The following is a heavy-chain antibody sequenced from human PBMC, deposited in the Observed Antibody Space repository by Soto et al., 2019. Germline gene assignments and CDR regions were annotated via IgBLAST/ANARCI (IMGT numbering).Heavy chain of an antibody. Sequence: ASVKVSCKASGYTFTSYDINWVRQATGQGLEWMGWMNPNSGNTGYAQKFQGRVTMTRNTSISTAYMELSSLRSEDTAVYYCASPARNYDFWSGYSFDIWGQGTTVTVSS. D-gene: IGHD3-3*01. CDR1: GYTFTSYD. CDR3: ASPARNYDFWSGYSFDI. CDR2: MNPNSGNT. J-gene: IGHJ3*02. V-gene: IGHV1-8*01.